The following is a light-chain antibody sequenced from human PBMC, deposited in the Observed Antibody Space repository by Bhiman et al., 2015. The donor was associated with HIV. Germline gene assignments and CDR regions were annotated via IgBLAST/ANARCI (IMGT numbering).Light chain of an antibody. Sequence: QSALTQPASVSGSPGQTITISCTGTSRDVGSFPYVSWYQQLPGKVPKLLIYDVNRWPSGVSSRFSGSKSGNTASLTISRLQAEDEADYYCGSYTDINTWVFGGGTKVTVL. CDR1: SRDVGSFPY. V-gene: IGLV2-14*03. CDR2: DVN. CDR3: GSYTDINTWV. J-gene: IGLJ3*02.